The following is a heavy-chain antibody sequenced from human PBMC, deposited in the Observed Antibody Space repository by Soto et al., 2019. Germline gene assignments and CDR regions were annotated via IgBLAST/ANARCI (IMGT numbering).Heavy chain of an antibody. J-gene: IGHJ6*02. V-gene: IGHV3-48*03. CDR3: ARDLWELTKHGMDV. Sequence: GGSLRLSCAASGFTFSIYEMNWVRQAPGKGLEWVSYISSGGDTIYYADSVKGRFTVSRDDAKNSLYLQTNSLRAEDTAVYYCARDLWELTKHGMDVWGQGTTVTVSS. CDR2: ISSGGDTI. CDR1: GFTFSIYE. D-gene: IGHD3-10*01.